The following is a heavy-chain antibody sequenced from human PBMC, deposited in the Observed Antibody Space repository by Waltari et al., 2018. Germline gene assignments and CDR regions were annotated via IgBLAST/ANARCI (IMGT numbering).Heavy chain of an antibody. J-gene: IGHJ4*02. CDR1: GGTFGSYA. D-gene: IGHD7-27*01. CDR2: IIPIFGTA. Sequence: QVQLVQSGAEVKKPGSSVKVSCKASGGTFGSYAISWVRPAPGQGLEWMGGIIPIFGTANYAQKFQGRVTITADESTSTAYMELSSLRSEDTAVYYCARVLLGHPYYFDYWGQGTLVTVSS. V-gene: IGHV1-69*13. CDR3: ARVLLGHPYYFDY.